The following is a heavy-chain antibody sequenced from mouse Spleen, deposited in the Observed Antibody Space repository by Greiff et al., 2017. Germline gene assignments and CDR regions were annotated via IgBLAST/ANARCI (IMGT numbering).Heavy chain of an antibody. D-gene: IGHD4-1*01. V-gene: IGHV1-64*01. J-gene: IGHJ1*01. CDR2: IHPNSGST. CDR3: ARKGLGHWYFDV. Sequence: VQLQESGAELVKPGASVKLSCKASGYTFTSYWMHWVKQRPGQGLEWIGMIHPNSGSTNYNEKFKSKATLTVDKSSSTAYMQLSSLTSEDSAVYYCARKGLGHWYFDVWGAGTTVTVSS. CDR1: GYTFTSYW.